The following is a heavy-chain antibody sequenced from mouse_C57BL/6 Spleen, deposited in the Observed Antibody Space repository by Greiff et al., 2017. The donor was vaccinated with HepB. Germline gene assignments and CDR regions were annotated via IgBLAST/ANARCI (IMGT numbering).Heavy chain of an antibody. J-gene: IGHJ1*03. CDR3: ARSRVLTGYGDV. CDR1: GYAFSSSW. Sequence: QVQLQQSGPELVKPGASVKISCKASGYAFSSSWMNWVKQRPGKCLEWIGRIYPGDGDTNYNGKFKGKATLTADKSSSTAYMQLSSLTSEDSAVYFCARSRVLTGYGDVWGTGTTVTVSS. D-gene: IGHD3-1*01. CDR2: IYPGDGDT. V-gene: IGHV1-82*01.